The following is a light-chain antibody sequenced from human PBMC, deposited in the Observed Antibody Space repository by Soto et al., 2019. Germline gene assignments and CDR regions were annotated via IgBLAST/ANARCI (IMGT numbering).Light chain of an antibody. CDR2: EVT. V-gene: IGLV2-14*01. CDR3: SSFTNTITRYA. CDR1: SNDVGGHNY. J-gene: IGLJ1*01. Sequence: QSVLTQPASVSGSPGQSITISCTGTSNDVGGHNYVSWFQQHPGKVPKLMIYEVTNRPSGVSARFSGSKSGDTASLTISGLQAEDEADYYCSSFTNTITRYAFGTGTKLTVL.